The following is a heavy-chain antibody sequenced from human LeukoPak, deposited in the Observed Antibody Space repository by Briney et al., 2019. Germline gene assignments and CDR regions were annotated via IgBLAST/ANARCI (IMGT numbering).Heavy chain of an antibody. CDR2: IKQDGSEK. D-gene: IGHD2-2*01. Sequence: GGSLRLSCAASGFTFSSYAMSWVRQAPGKGLEWVANIKQDGSEKYYVDSVKGRFTISRDNAKNSLYLQMNSLRAEDTAVYYCARYCSSTSCYDYWGQGTLVTVSS. J-gene: IGHJ4*02. CDR3: ARYCSSTSCYDY. CDR1: GFTFSSYA. V-gene: IGHV3-7*01.